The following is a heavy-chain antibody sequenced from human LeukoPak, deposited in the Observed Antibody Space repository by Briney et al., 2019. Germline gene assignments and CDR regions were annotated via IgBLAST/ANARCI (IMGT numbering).Heavy chain of an antibody. CDR3: ARGLLWFGEPDAFDI. CDR1: GGSISSGGYS. J-gene: IGHJ3*02. Sequence: SETLPLTCAVSGGSISSGGYSWSWIRQPPGKGLEWIGYIYHSGSTYYNPSLKSRVTISVDRSKNQFSLKLSSVTAADTAVYYCARGLLWFGEPDAFDIWGQGTMVTVSS. CDR2: IYHSGST. V-gene: IGHV4-30-2*01. D-gene: IGHD3-10*01.